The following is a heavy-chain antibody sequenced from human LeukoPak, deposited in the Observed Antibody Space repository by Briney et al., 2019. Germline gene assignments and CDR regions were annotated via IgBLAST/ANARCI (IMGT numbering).Heavy chain of an antibody. V-gene: IGHV3-66*01. Sequence: GGSLGLSCAASGFTVSSNYMSWVRQAPGKGLEWVSVIYSGGSTYYADSVKGRFTISRDNSKNTLYLQMNSLRAEDTAVYYCARGSGWSEAYWGQGTLVTVSS. CDR2: IYSGGST. CDR1: GFTVSSNY. J-gene: IGHJ4*02. CDR3: ARGSGWSEAY. D-gene: IGHD6-19*01.